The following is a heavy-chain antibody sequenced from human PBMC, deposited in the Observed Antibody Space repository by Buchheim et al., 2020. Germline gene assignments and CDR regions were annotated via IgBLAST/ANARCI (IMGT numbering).Heavy chain of an antibody. CDR1: GLTFSSYG. CDR2: IWYDGSNK. J-gene: IGHJ6*02. Sequence: QVQLEESGGGVVQPGRSLRLSCAASGLTFSSYGMHWVRQATGKGLEWVAVIWYDGSNKYYADSVKGRFTISRDNSKTTLYPQMNSLRAEDTAVYYCARFSNGMDVCGQGTT. CDR3: ARFSNGMDV. V-gene: IGHV3-33*01.